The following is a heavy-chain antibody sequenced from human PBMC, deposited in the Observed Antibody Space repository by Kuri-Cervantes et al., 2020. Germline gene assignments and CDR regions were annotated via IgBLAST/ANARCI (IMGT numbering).Heavy chain of an antibody. CDR1: RGSFSGYY. J-gene: IGHJ4*02. D-gene: IGHD3-9*01. CDR3: ARNYDILTGYYDGYFDY. Sequence: SEILSRTCVVNRGSFSGYYWSWIRQPPGKGLEWIGEINHSGSTNYNPSLKSRVTISVDTSKNRFTLKLSSVTAADTAVYYCARNYDILTGYYDGYFDYWGQGALVTVSS. V-gene: IGHV4-34*01. CDR2: INHSGST.